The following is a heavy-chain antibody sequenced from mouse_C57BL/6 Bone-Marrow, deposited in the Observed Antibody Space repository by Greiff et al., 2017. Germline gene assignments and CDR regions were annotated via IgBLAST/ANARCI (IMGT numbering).Heavy chain of an antibody. CDR1: GYTFTSYW. D-gene: IGHD4-1*01. Sequence: VKLQQPGAELVRPGSSVKLSCKASGYTFTSYWMHWVKQRPIQGLEWIGNIDPSDSETHYNQKFKDKATLTVDKSSSTAYMQLSSLTSEDSAVYYCARRTGTRWYFDVWGTGTTVTVSS. J-gene: IGHJ1*03. V-gene: IGHV1-52*01. CDR2: IDPSDSET. CDR3: ARRTGTRWYFDV.